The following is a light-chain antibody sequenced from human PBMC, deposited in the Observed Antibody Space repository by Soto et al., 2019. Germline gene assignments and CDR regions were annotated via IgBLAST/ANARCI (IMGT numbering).Light chain of an antibody. Sequence: EIVLTQSPGTLSLSPGERATLSCRASQSFSSSYLAWYQQKTGQAPRLLIYGASSRATGIPDRFSGSGSGTDCTRTISGLEPEDFAVYYCQQYGSSPFTFGPGTEGDIK. CDR2: GAS. CDR1: QSFSSSY. CDR3: QQYGSSPFT. V-gene: IGKV3-20*01. J-gene: IGKJ3*01.